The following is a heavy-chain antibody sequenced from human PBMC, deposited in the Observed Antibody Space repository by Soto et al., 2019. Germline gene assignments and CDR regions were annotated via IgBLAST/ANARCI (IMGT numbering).Heavy chain of an antibody. V-gene: IGHV2-26*01. CDR1: GFSLSNAGLG. Sequence: QVTVKESGPVLVKPTETLTLTCTVSGFSLSNAGLGVSWIRQPPGKALEWLAHIFSNDEKSYSTSLKSRLTISKDTSKSQVVLTMTNMDPVDTAPYYCAATYITSWYWFDPWGQGTLVTVSS. CDR2: IFSNDEK. J-gene: IGHJ5*02. D-gene: IGHD6-13*01. CDR3: AATYITSWYWFDP.